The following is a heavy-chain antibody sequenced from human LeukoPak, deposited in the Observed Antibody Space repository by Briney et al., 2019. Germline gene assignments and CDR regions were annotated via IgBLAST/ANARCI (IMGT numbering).Heavy chain of an antibody. J-gene: IGHJ4*02. D-gene: IGHD1-26*01. CDR3: AKDLFIGELPTAYYFDY. CDR2: ISGSGGST. CDR1: GFTFSSYA. V-gene: IGHV3-23*01. Sequence: GGSLRLSCAASGFTFSSYAMSWVRQAPGKGLEWVSAISGSGGSTYYADSVKGRFTISRDNSKDTLYLQMNSLRAEDTAVYYCAKDLFIGELPTAYYFDYWGQGTLVTVSS.